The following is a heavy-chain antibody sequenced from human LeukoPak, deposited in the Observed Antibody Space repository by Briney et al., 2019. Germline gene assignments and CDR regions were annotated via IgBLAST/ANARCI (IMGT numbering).Heavy chain of an antibody. J-gene: IGHJ6*03. CDR1: GGTFSSYA. CDR3: ARGHPDYYYYYMDV. Sequence: ASVKVSCKASGGTFSSYAISWVRQAPGQGLEWMGGIIPIFGTANYAQKLQGRVTMTTDTSTSTAYMELRSLRSDDTAVYYCARGHPDYYYYYMDVWGKGTTVTVSS. CDR2: IIPIFGTA. V-gene: IGHV1-69*05.